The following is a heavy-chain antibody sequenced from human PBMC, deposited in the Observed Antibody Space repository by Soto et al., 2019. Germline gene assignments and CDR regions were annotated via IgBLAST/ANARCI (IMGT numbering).Heavy chain of an antibody. V-gene: IGHV4-61*08. D-gene: IGHD6-13*01. CDR3: ARHYSSSWYPS. CDR2: IYYSGST. CDR1: GGSISSCGYS. J-gene: IGHJ5*02. Sequence: SETLSLTCAVSGGSISSCGYSWSWIRQPPGKGLEWIGYIYYSGSTNYNPSLKSRVTISVDTSKNQFSLKLSSVTAADTAVYYCARHYSSSWYPSWGQGTLVTVSS.